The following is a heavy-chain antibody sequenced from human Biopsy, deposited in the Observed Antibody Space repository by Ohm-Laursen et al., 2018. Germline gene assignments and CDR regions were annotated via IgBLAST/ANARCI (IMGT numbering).Heavy chain of an antibody. Sequence: ASVKVSCKASGGTFTNYAISWVRQAPGQGPKWMGGIIPIFGTANYAQKFQGRVTITADESTSTAYMELSSLRSDDTAVYYCARDALGGGSYRFFYWGQGSLVTVSS. J-gene: IGHJ4*02. D-gene: IGHD1-26*01. CDR2: IIPIFGTA. CDR3: ARDALGGGSYRFFY. V-gene: IGHV1-69*13. CDR1: GGTFTNYA.